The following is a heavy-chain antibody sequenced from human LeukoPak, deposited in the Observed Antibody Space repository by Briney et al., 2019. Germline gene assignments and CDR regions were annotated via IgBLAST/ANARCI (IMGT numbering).Heavy chain of an antibody. V-gene: IGHV3-30*04. D-gene: IGHD2-21*01. Sequence: PGGSLRLSCAASGSTFSSYAMHWVRQAPGKGLEWVAVISYDGSNKYYADSVKGRFTISRDNSKNTLYLQMNSLRAEDTAVYYCARDMLFQYYFDYWGQGTLVTVSS. CDR1: GSTFSSYA. J-gene: IGHJ4*02. CDR3: ARDMLFQYYFDY. CDR2: ISYDGSNK.